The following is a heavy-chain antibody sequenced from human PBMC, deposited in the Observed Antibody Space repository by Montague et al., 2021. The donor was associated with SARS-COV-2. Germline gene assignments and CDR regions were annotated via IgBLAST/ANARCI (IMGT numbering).Heavy chain of an antibody. CDR3: AQPLWFGDSHYFFES. V-gene: IGHV3-74*01. J-gene: IGHJ4*02. D-gene: IGHD3-10*01. CDR2: IKPDGTSI. Sequence: SLRLSCAASGFTSRGYWMHWVRQVPGKGLVWVSRIKPDGTSINYAASVKGRFTISRDNAKNTLSLQMNNLRAEDTAVYYCAQPLWFGDSHYFFESWGQGTLVAVSS. CDR1: GFTSRGYW.